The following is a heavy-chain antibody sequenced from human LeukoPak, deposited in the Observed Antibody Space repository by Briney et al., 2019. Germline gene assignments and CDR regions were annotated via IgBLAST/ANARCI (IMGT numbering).Heavy chain of an antibody. J-gene: IGHJ4*02. CDR1: GFTFGDYA. Sequence: PGRSLRLSCTASGFTFGDYAMTWVRQAPGKGLEWEGFIASETYGGTAEYAASVKGRFTISRDDSKSIAYLQMNSLKTEDTAVYYCTRDQTPYYWGQGTLVTVSS. V-gene: IGHV3-49*04. CDR3: TRDQTPYY. CDR2: IASETYGGTA.